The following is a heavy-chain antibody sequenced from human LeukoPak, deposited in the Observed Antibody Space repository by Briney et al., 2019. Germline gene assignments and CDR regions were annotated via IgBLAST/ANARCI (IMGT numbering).Heavy chain of an antibody. CDR3: ARTRGYIAS. CDR2: ISNTGQTI. J-gene: IGHJ4*02. Sequence: GGSLRLSCVASGFNFIDYYMSWIRQVPGKGLEWIAYISNTGQTIYYADSAKGRITISRDNSNNSLYLQLNSLRAEDTAVYYCARTRGYIASWGQGTRVTISS. CDR1: GFNFIDYY. D-gene: IGHD5-12*01. V-gene: IGHV3-11*01.